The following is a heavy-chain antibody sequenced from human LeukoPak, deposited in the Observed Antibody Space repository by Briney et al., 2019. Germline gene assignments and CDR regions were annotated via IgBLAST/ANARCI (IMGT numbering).Heavy chain of an antibody. CDR2: IYYSGST. Sequence: SETLSLTCTVSGGSISSDYWSWIRQPPGKGLECIEYIYYSGSTNYNPSRKSRVTISVDPSKHHFSLTLSSVTAPATAVYYCARGYRVNGTLKSIAVGFDYWGQGTLVTVSS. CDR3: ARGYRVNGTLKSIAVGFDY. V-gene: IGHV4-59*12. CDR1: GGSISSDY. J-gene: IGHJ4*02. D-gene: IGHD6-19*01.